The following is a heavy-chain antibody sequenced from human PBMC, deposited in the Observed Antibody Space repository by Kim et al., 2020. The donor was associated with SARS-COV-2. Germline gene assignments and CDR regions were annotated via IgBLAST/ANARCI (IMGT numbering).Heavy chain of an antibody. Sequence: GGSLRLSCAASGFTFSSYAMHWVRQAPGKGLEWVAVISYDGSNKYYADSVKGRFTISRDNSKNTLYLQMNSLRAEDTAVYYCASQEWLFEDGYFQHWGQGTLVTVSS. CDR1: GFTFSSYA. D-gene: IGHD3-3*01. CDR2: ISYDGSNK. V-gene: IGHV3-30-3*01. J-gene: IGHJ1*01. CDR3: ASQEWLFEDGYFQH.